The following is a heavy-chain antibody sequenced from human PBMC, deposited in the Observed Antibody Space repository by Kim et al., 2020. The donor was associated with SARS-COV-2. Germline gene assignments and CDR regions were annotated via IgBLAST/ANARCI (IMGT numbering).Heavy chain of an antibody. Sequence: SVKVSCKSSGGTFGNYGFAWVRLAPGQGLEWMGGIIPVSDTRDYAQKFQGRVTFIADESTSTVYMELTTLKSDDTAVYYCAGARTGSLYYFFGMDVWGPGTTVTVSS. V-gene: IGHV1-69*13. CDR3: AGARTGSLYYFFGMDV. J-gene: IGHJ6*02. CDR1: GGTFGNYG. CDR2: IIPVSDTR. D-gene: IGHD1-1*01.